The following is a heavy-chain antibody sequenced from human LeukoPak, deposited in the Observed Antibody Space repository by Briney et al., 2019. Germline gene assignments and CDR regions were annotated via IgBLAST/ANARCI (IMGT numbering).Heavy chain of an antibody. J-gene: IGHJ4*02. D-gene: IGHD6-13*01. CDR2: VFTTGST. CDR3: ARQYSTSWYYFDD. V-gene: IGHV4-4*09. CDR1: DDSINYKH. Sequence: PSETLSLTCTVSDDSINYKHWSWIRQPPGKGLEWIGYVFTTGSTDYNPSLRTRVTISIDTSKSQFSLMLTSVTAADTAVYYCARQYSTSWYYFDDWGQGTLVTVSS.